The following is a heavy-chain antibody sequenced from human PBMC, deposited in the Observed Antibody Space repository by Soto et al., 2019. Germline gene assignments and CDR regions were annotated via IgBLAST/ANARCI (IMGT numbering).Heavy chain of an antibody. CDR3: AKSLGYCSSTSCYHVYFQH. V-gene: IGHV3-23*01. CDR2: ISGSGGST. J-gene: IGHJ1*01. CDR1: GFTFSSYA. D-gene: IGHD2-2*01. Sequence: EVPLLESGGGLVQPGGSLRLSCAASGFTFSSYAMSWVRQAPGKGLEWVSAISGSGGSTYYADSVKGRFTISRDNSKNTLYLQMNSLRAEDTAVYYCAKSLGYCSSTSCYHVYFQHWGQGTLVTVSS.